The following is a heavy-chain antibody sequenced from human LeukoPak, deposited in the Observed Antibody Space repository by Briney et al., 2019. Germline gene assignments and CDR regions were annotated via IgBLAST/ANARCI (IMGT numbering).Heavy chain of an antibody. V-gene: IGHV3-30*18. CDR3: AKMGSPITMVRGVPFDY. CDR2: ISYDGNNK. CDR1: GFSFSNYG. Sequence: PGGSLRLSCAASGFSFSNYGMHWVRQAPGKGLEWVAVISYDGNNKYYADSVKGRFTISGDNSKNTPCLQMNSLRAEDTAVYYCAKMGSPITMVRGVPFDYWGQGTLVTVSS. D-gene: IGHD3-10*01. J-gene: IGHJ4*02.